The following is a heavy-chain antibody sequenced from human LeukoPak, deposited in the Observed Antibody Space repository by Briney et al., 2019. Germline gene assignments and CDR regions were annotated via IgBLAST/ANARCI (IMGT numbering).Heavy chain of an antibody. CDR1: GFTFSSYA. CDR3: AKDSSSVGYCDFWSGPPQYYFDY. Sequence: GGSLRLSCAASGFTFSSYAMSWVRQAPGKGLEWVSAISGSGGSTYYADSVKGRFTISRDNSKNTLYLQMNSLRAEDTAVYYCAKDSSSVGYCDFWSGPPQYYFDYWGQGTLVTVSS. J-gene: IGHJ4*02. D-gene: IGHD3-3*01. CDR2: ISGSGGST. V-gene: IGHV3-23*01.